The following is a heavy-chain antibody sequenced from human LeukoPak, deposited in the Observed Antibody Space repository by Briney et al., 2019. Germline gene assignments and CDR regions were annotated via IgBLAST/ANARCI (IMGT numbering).Heavy chain of an antibody. CDR1: GFTLSNAW. CDR2: IKSKTDGGTT. D-gene: IGHD2-15*01. Sequence: GGSLRLSCAASGFTLSNAWMSWVRQAPGKGLEWVGRIKSKTDGGTTDYAAPVKGRLTISRDDSKNTLYLQMNSLKTEDTAVYYCTTRCSGGSCYSEDAFDIWGQGTMVTVS. V-gene: IGHV3-15*01. J-gene: IGHJ3*02. CDR3: TTRCSGGSCYSEDAFDI.